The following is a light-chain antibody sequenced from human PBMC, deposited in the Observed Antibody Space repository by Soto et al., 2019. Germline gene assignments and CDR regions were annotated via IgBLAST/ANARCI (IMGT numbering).Light chain of an antibody. CDR1: QSVNSN. Sequence: VMTQSPATLSVSSGERATLSCRASQSVNSNLAWYQQKPGQAPRLLIFGASTRATGIPARFSGSGSGTEFTLTISSLQSEDFAVYYCQHYHNWPPWTFGQGTKVEI. CDR3: QHYHNWPPWT. V-gene: IGKV3-15*01. CDR2: GAS. J-gene: IGKJ1*01.